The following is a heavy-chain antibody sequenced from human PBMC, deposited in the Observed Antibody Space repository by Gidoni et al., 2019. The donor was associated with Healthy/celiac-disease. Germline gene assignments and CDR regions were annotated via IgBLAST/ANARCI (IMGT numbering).Heavy chain of an antibody. J-gene: IGHJ4*02. Sequence: EVQLVESGGGVVKPGGCRRLSCAAAGCTCSKAWMSWVRQAPGKGREWVGRIKSKTDGGTTDYAAPVKGRFTISRDDSKNTLYLQMNSLKTEDTAVYYCTTDFPSGYYRDVVYWGQGTLVTVSS. V-gene: IGHV3-15*01. CDR3: TTDFPSGYYRDVVY. CDR1: GCTCSKAW. D-gene: IGHD3-22*01. CDR2: IKSKTDGGTT.